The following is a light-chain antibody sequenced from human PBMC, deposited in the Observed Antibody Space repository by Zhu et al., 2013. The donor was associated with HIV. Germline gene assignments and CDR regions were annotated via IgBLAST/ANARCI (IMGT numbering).Light chain of an antibody. CDR3: SSYVGGDRVV. CDR1: GSDFESNKY. V-gene: IGLV2-8*01. J-gene: IGLJ3*02. CDR2: EAA. Sequence: QSALTQPPSASGSPGQSVTIPCTGTGSDFESNKYVSWYQQYPGKAPKFIMYEAAKRASGVPNRFSGSKTGNTASLVVSGLQAEDEAVYYCSSYVGGDRVVFGGGTKLTVL.